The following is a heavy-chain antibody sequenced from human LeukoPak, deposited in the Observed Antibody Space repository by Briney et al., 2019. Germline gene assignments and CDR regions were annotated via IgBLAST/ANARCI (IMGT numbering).Heavy chain of an antibody. J-gene: IGHJ4*02. D-gene: IGHD2/OR15-2a*01. CDR1: GGSITSYH. CDR3: ARFKNEDYFDY. Sequence: SETLSLTCTVSGGSITSYHYSWIRQPPGKGLEWIGYIYYSGSTNYNPSLKSRVTISVDTSKNQFSLKLSSVTAADTAVYYCARFKNEDYFDYWGQGTLVTVSS. V-gene: IGHV4-59*01. CDR2: IYYSGST.